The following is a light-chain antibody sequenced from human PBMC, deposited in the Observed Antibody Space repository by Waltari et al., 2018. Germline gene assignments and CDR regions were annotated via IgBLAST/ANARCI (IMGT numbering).Light chain of an antibody. CDR3: QQYYSTPPWT. CDR2: GSP. V-gene: IGKV1-NL1*01. CDR1: HGIRNS. Sequence: QMTPTPSSLSASVADRVIITCRPSHGIRNSLAWDQQKPGNAPKLLVYGSPTLQIGVPSRFSGSGSGTDYTLTISSLQPEDFATYYCQQYYSTPPWTFGQGTKLEIK. J-gene: IGKJ2*02.